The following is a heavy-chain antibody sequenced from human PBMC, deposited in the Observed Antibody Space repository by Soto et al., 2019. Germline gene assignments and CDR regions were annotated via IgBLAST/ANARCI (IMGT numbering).Heavy chain of an antibody. D-gene: IGHD2-15*01. Sequence: PSETLSLTCAVYGGSFSGYYWSWIRQPPGKGLEWIGEINHSGSTNYNPSLKSRVTISVDTSKNQFSLKLSSVTAADTAVYYCARSYRIVVVVAAILNWFDPWGQGTLVTVSS. V-gene: IGHV4-34*01. J-gene: IGHJ5*02. CDR2: INHSGST. CDR1: GGSFSGYY. CDR3: ARSYRIVVVVAAILNWFDP.